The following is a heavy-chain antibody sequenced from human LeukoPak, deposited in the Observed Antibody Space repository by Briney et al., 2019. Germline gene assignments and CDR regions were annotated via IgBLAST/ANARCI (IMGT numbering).Heavy chain of an antibody. CDR1: GFTFSSYW. J-gene: IGHJ2*01. V-gene: IGHV3-7*01. CDR2: IKQDGSEK. D-gene: IGHD3-9*01. Sequence: PGGSLRLSCAASGFTFSSYWMSWVRHAPGKGLEWVANIKQDGSEKYYVDSVKGRFTISRDNAKNSLYLQMNSLRAEDTAVYYCARVPLNSYYDILTGYYRNWYFDLWGRGTLVTVSS. CDR3: ARVPLNSYYDILTGYYRNWYFDL.